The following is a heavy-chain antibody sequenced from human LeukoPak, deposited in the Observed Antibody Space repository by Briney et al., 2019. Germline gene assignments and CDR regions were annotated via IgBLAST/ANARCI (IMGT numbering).Heavy chain of an antibody. Sequence: GGSLRLSCAASGFTFSSYAMSWVRQAPGKGLEWVSAISGSGGSTYYADSVKGRFTISRDNCKNSLYLQMNSLRAEDTAVYYCAELGITMIGGVWGKGTTVTISS. V-gene: IGHV3-23*01. J-gene: IGHJ6*04. CDR1: GFTFSSYA. CDR3: AELGITMIGGV. D-gene: IGHD3-10*02. CDR2: ISGSGGST.